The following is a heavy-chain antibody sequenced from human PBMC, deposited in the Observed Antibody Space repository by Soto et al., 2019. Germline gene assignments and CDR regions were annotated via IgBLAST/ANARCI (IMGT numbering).Heavy chain of an antibody. D-gene: IGHD2-2*01. CDR2: INAGNGNT. CDR3: ATTAGDIVVVPAAIYYGMDV. CDR1: GYTFTSYA. Sequence: ASVKVSCKASGYTFTSYAMHWVRQAPGQRLEWMGWINAGNGNTKYSQKFQGRVTITRDTSASTAYMELSSLRSEDTAVYYCATTAGDIVVVPAAIYYGMDVWGQGTTVT. V-gene: IGHV1-3*01. J-gene: IGHJ6*02.